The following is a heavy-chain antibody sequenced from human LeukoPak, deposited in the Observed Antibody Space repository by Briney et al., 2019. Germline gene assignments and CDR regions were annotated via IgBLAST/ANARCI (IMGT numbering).Heavy chain of an antibody. Sequence: KPSETLSLTCTVSGGSISSYYWSWIRQPPGKGLEWIGYIYYSGSTNYNPSLKGRVTISVDTSKNQFSLKLSSVTAADTAVYYCARERDYGDYDYWGQGTLVTVSS. CDR1: GGSISSYY. J-gene: IGHJ4*02. D-gene: IGHD4-17*01. V-gene: IGHV4-59*01. CDR2: IYYSGST. CDR3: ARERDYGDYDY.